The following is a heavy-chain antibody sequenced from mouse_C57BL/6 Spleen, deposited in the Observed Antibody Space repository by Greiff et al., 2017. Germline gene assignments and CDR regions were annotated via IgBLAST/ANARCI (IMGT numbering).Heavy chain of an antibody. CDR2: IDPKSGGT. D-gene: IGHD1-1*01. V-gene: IGHV1-72*01. Sequence: QVQLQQPGAELVKPGASVKLSCKASGYTFTSYWMHWVKQRPGRGLEWIGRIDPKSGGTKYNEKFKSKATLTVDKPSSTAYMQLSSLTSEDSAVYYCARWGLYDWYFDVWGTGTTVTVSS. CDR1: GYTFTSYW. CDR3: ARWGLYDWYFDV. J-gene: IGHJ1*03.